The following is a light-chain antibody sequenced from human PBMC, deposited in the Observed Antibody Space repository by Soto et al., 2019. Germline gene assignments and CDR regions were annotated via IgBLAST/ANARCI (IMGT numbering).Light chain of an antibody. CDR2: DVS. J-gene: IGLJ2*01. CDR1: SSDVGGYNY. CDR3: SSYTSRSTLMV. V-gene: IGLV2-14*01. Sequence: QSALTQPASVSGSPGQSITISCTGTSSDVGGYNYVSWYQQHPGKAPKLMIYDVSNRPSGVSNRFSGSKSGNTASLTISGLQAEDEADYYCSSYTSRSTLMVFGGGTKVTV.